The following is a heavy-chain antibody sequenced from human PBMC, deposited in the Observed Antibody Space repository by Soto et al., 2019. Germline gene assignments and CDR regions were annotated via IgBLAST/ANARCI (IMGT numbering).Heavy chain of an antibody. D-gene: IGHD2-2*03. V-gene: IGHV3-33*01. CDR3: ARAVRERVDIVVVPAAIAPYYYYYMDV. J-gene: IGHJ6*03. Sequence: GGSLRLSCAASGFTFSSYGMHWVRQAPGKGLEWVAVIWYDGSNKYYADSVKGRFTISRDNSKNTLYLQMNSLRAEDTAVYYCARAVRERVDIVVVPAAIAPYYYYYMDVWGKGTTVTVSS. CDR2: IWYDGSNK. CDR1: GFTFSSYG.